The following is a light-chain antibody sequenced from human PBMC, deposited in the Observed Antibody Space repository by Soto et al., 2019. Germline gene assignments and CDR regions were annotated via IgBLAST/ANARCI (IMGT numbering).Light chain of an antibody. J-gene: IGLJ2*01. CDR2: GTT. V-gene: IGLV1-40*01. Sequence: QSVLTQPPSLSGAPGQNIIISCTGGGSNIGAGFDVHWYQQLPGTAPKLLIYGTTNRPSGVPDRFSGSKSGTSASLVITGLQAEDEADYYCQSYDTGLSGPVVFGGGTKVTVL. CDR1: GSNIGAGFD. CDR3: QSYDTGLSGPVV.